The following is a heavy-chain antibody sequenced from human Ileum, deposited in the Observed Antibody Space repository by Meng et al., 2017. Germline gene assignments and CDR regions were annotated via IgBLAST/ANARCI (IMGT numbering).Heavy chain of an antibody. V-gene: IGHV4-4*02. CDR2: IFQSGST. Sequence: QVQLQESGPGLVIPSGTRSLTCAVSGVSIRSAIWWGWVRQPPGKGLEWIGEIFQSGSTNYNPSLKSRVSISVDKSKNHLSLSLSSVTAADTAVYYCAKAAAYNLDIWGQGALVTVSS. CDR1: GVSIRSAIW. CDR3: AKAAAYNLDI. J-gene: IGHJ4*02. D-gene: IGHD1-14*01.